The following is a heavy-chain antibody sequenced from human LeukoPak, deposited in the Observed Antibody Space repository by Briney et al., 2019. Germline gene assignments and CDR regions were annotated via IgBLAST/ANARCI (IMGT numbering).Heavy chain of an antibody. J-gene: IGHJ4*02. Sequence: GGSLRLSCAGSDYAMHWVWQAPGKGLEWVSGISWNSGNIGYADSVKGRFIVSRDNAKNSLYLQMNSLRDEDMALYYCAKGRSGYYYGSGPLDYWGQGTLVTVSS. CDR3: AKGRSGYYYGSGPLDY. CDR1: DYA. D-gene: IGHD3-10*01. V-gene: IGHV3-9*03. CDR2: ISWNSGNI.